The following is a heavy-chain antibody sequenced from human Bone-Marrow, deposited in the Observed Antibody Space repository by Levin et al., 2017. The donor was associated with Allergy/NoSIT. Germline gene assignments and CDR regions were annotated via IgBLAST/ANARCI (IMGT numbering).Heavy chain of an antibody. V-gene: IGHV3-30*18. CDR2: ISYDGSNK. J-gene: IGHJ4*02. Sequence: PGGSLRLSCAASGFTLSNYGMHWVRQAPGKGLEWVAVISYDGSNKFYADSVKGRFTISRDNSKNTLYLQMNSLRAEDTAVYYCAKDGGLAAAGPSGDWGQGTLVTVSS. CDR1: GFTLSNYG. D-gene: IGHD6-13*01. CDR3: AKDGGLAAAGPSGD.